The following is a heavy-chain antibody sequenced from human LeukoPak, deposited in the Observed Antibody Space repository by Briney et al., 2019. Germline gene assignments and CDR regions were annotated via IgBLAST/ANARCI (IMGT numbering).Heavy chain of an antibody. Sequence: GASVKVSCKASGYTFTGYYMHWVRQAPGQGLEWMGWINPNSGGTNYAQKFQGRVTVTRDTSTSTVHMELSGLRSGDTAVYYCARDQEGFDYWGQGTLVTVSS. V-gene: IGHV1-2*02. CDR3: ARDQEGFDY. J-gene: IGHJ4*02. CDR2: INPNSGGT. CDR1: GYTFTGYY.